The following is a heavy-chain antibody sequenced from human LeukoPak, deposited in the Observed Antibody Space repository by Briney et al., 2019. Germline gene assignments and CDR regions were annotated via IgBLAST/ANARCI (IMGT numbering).Heavy chain of an antibody. J-gene: IGHJ4*02. D-gene: IGHD3-22*01. CDR2: IYYSGST. CDR1: GGSISSSSYY. V-gene: IGHV4-39*01. CDR3: VRTRYYYDSSALSRGFDY. Sequence: SETLSLTCTVSGGSISSSSYYWGWIRQPPGKGLEWIGSIYYSGSTYYNPSLKSRVTISVDTSKNQFSLKLSSVTAADTAVYYCVRTRYYYDSSALSRGFDYWGQGTLVTVSS.